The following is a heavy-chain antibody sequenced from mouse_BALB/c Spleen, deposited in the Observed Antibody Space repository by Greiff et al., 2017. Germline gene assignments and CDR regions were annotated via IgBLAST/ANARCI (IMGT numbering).Heavy chain of an antibody. J-gene: IGHJ3*01. V-gene: IGHV5-9-3*01. CDR3: ASPHYYGSSHLFAY. Sequence: EVQLVESGGGLVKPGGSLKLSCAASGFTFSSYAMSWVRQTPEKRLEWVATISSGGSYTYYPDSVKGRFTISRDNAKNTLYLQMSSLRSEDTAMYYCASPHYYGSSHLFAYWGQGTLVTVSA. CDR1: GFTFSSYA. D-gene: IGHD1-1*01. CDR2: ISSGGSYT.